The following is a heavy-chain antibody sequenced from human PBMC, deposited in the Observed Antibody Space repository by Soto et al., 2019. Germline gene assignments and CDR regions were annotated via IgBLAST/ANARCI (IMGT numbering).Heavy chain of an antibody. J-gene: IGHJ5*02. V-gene: IGHV1-3*01. D-gene: IGHD6-19*01. CDR2: INAGNGNT. CDR1: GYTFTSYA. Sequence: QVQLVQSGAEVKKPGASVKVSCKDSGYTFTSYAMHWVRQAPGQRLEWMGWINAGNGNTKYSQKFQGRVTITRDTDARTDYMELSSLRSEDTAVYYGASGGQWLGFGSNWVDHGGQVTLVTVSS. CDR3: ASGGQWLGFGSNWVDH.